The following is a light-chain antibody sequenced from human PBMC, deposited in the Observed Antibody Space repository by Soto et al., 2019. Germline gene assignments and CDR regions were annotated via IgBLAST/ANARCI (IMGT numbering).Light chain of an antibody. CDR2: ATS. CDR3: QQADSFPLA. Sequence: DIQITQSPSSLCASIGDRFTITFRAGQSIDNYLNWYQQKPGKAPNLLIYATSSLQSGVPSRFSGSGSGTEFTLTISSLQPEDFATYYCQQADSFPLAFGGGTKVDIK. J-gene: IGKJ4*01. V-gene: IGKV1-39*01. CDR1: QSIDNY.